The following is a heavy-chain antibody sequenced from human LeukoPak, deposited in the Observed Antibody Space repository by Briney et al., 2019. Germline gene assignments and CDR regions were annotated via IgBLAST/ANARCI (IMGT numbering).Heavy chain of an antibody. V-gene: IGHV4-30-2*01. CDR3: AVSLGYSYGYDY. Sequence: RASETLSLTCAVSGGSISSGSYSWSWIRQPPGKGLEWIGYIYHSGSTYYNPSLKSRVTISVDRSKNQFSLKLSSVTAADTAVYYCAVSLGYSYGYDYWGQGTLVTVSS. D-gene: IGHD5-18*01. CDR1: GGSISSGSYS. J-gene: IGHJ4*02. CDR2: IYHSGST.